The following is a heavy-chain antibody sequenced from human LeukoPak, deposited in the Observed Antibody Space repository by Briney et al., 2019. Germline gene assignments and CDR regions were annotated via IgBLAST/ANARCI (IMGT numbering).Heavy chain of an antibody. V-gene: IGHV3-23*01. CDR2: IGAGGTNT. CDR1: GGSISSSN. D-gene: IGHD3-22*01. J-gene: IGHJ4*02. CDR3: AKTPKNYDSSGGGGFDY. Sequence: GTLSLTCAVSGGSISSSNWWTWVRQAPGKGLEWVSSIGAGGTNTYYADSVKGRFTISRDNSKNTLYLQMNSLRADDTAVYYCAKTPKNYDSSGGGGFDYLGQGTLATVSS.